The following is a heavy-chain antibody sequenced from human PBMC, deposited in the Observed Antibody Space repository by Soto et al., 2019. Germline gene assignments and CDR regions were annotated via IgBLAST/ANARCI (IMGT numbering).Heavy chain of an antibody. CDR2: IYYSGST. D-gene: IGHD4-17*01. CDR1: GGCMSSYY. CDR3: ARVMTTVTNAFDI. J-gene: IGHJ3*02. V-gene: IGHV4-59*01. Sequence: EPLSLTSTDSGGCMSSYYWSWIRQPPGKGLEWIGYIYYSGSTNYNPSLKSRVTISVDTSKNQFYLKLSSVTAADTAVYYWARVMTTVTNAFDIWGQGTMVTVSS.